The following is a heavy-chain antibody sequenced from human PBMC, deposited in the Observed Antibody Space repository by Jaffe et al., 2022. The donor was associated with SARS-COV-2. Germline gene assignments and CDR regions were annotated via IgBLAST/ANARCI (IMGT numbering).Heavy chain of an antibody. CDR2: IRSKAYGGTT. V-gene: IGHV3-49*05. CDR3: TIDYDYGGNALTGH. Sequence: EVQLVESGGGLVKPGRSLRLSCTASGFTFGDYAMSWFRQAPGKGLEWVGFIRSKAYGGTTEYAASVKGRFTISRDDSKSIAYLQMNSLKTEDTAVYYCTIDYDYGGNALTGHWGQGTLVTVSS. CDR1: GFTFGDYA. J-gene: IGHJ4*02. D-gene: IGHD4-17*01.